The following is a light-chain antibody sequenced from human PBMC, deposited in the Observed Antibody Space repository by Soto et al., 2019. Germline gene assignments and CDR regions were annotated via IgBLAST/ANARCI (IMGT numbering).Light chain of an antibody. CDR3: SSYTREV. V-gene: IGLV2-14*01. J-gene: IGLJ2*01. Sequence: QSALTQPASVSGSPGQSITISCTGTSSDVGGYNYVSWYQQHPGKAPKLMIYDVSNRPSGVSNRFSGSKSGNTASLTISGLQAEDEADYYCSSYTREVFGGGTKVTVL. CDR1: SSDVGGYNY. CDR2: DVS.